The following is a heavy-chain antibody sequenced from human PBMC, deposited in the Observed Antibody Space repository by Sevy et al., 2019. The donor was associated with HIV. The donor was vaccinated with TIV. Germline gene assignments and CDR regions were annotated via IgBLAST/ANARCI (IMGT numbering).Heavy chain of an antibody. Sequence: GGSLRLSCAASGFTFDDYAMHWVRQAPGKGLEWVSGISWNSASIDYADSLKGRFTISRDNAKNSLYLQMNSLRAEDTAVYYCARKMELLVPDYWGQGTLVTVSS. CDR3: ARKMELLVPDY. CDR2: ISWNSASI. D-gene: IGHD1-7*01. J-gene: IGHJ4*02. V-gene: IGHV3-9*01. CDR1: GFTFDDYA.